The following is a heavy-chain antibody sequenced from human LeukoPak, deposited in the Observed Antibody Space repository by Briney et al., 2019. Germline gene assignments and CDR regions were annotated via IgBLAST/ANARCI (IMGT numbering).Heavy chain of an antibody. CDR2: INHSGST. Sequence: PSETLSLTCAVYGVSFSGYYWSWIRQPPGKGLEWIGEINHSGSTNYNPSLKSRVTISVDTSKNQFSLKLSSVTAADTAVYYCARGFSGWYRYWGQGTLVTVSS. V-gene: IGHV4-34*01. CDR1: GVSFSGYY. CDR3: ARGFSGWYRY. D-gene: IGHD6-19*01. J-gene: IGHJ4*02.